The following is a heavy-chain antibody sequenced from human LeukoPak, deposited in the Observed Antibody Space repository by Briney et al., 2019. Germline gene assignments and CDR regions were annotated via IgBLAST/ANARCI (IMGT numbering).Heavy chain of an antibody. V-gene: IGHV4-61*01. CDR3: ARSRAFNSGAFDP. D-gene: IGHD1-26*01. CDR2: IYNGVNT. J-gene: IGHJ5*02. Sequence: KPSETLSLTCSVSGASVRSATYWSWIRQPPGKGVEWIAHIYNGVNTNYNPSLKSRVTISVDTSKNQFSLRLNSVTAADTAVYYCARSRAFNSGAFDPWGQGSLVTVSS. CDR1: GASVRSATY.